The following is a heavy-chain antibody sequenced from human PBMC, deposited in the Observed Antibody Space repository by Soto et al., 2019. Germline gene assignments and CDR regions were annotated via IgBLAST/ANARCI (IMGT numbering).Heavy chain of an antibody. CDR2: IYGAASGI. J-gene: IGHJ1*01. Sequence: GGSLRLSCTASGFTFHEYTMNWVRQAPGKGLEWVSGIYGAASGIFYADSVKGRFTISRDNSRNMVYLQMNSLRAEDTAVYYCARPPGVVAATGYFQHWGQGTLVTAPQ. D-gene: IGHD2-15*01. CDR3: ARPPGVVAATGYFQH. CDR1: GFTFHEYT. V-gene: IGHV3-23*01.